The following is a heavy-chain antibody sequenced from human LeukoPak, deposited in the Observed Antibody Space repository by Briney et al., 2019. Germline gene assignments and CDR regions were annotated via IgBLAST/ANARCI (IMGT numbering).Heavy chain of an antibody. Sequence: PGGSLRLSCAASGFTFGTYSMNWVRQAPGKGLEWVAYISSSTSAMYYADSVKGRFTISRDNAKNSVYLQMNSLRAEDTAVYYCARDPGYCSGGSCTISYWGQGTLVTVSS. CDR3: ARDPGYCSGGSCTISY. CDR2: ISSSTSAM. V-gene: IGHV3-48*01. J-gene: IGHJ4*02. CDR1: GFTFGTYS. D-gene: IGHD2-15*01.